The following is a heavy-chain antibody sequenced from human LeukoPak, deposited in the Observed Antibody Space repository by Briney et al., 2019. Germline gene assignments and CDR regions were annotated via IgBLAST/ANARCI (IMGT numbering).Heavy chain of an antibody. CDR1: DVSISDYY. D-gene: IGHD2-21*01. CDR3: ARHAFASPLDI. J-gene: IGHJ4*02. CDR2: IYHTGDS. V-gene: IGHV4-59*08. Sequence: PSETLSLTCAVSDVSISDYYWSWIRQPPGKGLEWIGYIYHTGDSNPNPSLKGRVTVTLDTPKNQVSLKVTSVTAADTAVYYCARHAFASPLDIWGQGTVVTVSS.